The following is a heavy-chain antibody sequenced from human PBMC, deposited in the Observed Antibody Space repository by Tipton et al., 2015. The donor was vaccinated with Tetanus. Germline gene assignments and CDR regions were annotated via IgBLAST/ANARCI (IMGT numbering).Heavy chain of an antibody. J-gene: IGHJ4*02. V-gene: IGHV3-33*01. CDR1: GFIFSSYG. CDR3: AREADCSGGSCFSGDFDN. D-gene: IGHD2-15*01. CDR2: SWYDGTDQ. Sequence: SLRLSCAASGFIFSSYGIHWVRQAPGKGLEWVAVSWYDGTDQYYADSVKGRFTHSRDNSKYTLYLQMDSLRAEDTALYYCAREADCSGGSCFSGDFDNWGQGTQVTVSS.